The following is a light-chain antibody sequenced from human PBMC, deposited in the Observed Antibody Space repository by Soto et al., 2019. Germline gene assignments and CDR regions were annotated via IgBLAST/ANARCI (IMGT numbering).Light chain of an antibody. CDR1: QSISSW. V-gene: IGKV1-5*01. CDR2: DAS. CDR3: QQYNSYWT. Sequence: DIQMTQSPSTLSASVGDRVTITSRASQSISSWLAWYQQKPGKAPKLLIYDASSLESGVPSRFSGSGSGTEFTLTISSLQPDHFATYYCQQYNSYWTVGQGTKVDTK. J-gene: IGKJ1*01.